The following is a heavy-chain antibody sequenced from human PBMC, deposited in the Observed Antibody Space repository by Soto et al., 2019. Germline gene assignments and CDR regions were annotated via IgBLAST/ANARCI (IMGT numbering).Heavy chain of an antibody. Sequence: PGGSLRLSCAASGFTFSDSRMHWVRQASGKGLEWVGRIRSKTESYATAYAASVKGRFTVSRDDSKNTAYLEMNSLKIEDTAVYYCVRSLSGASDYWGQGTLVTSPQ. CDR3: VRSLSGASDY. CDR2: IRSKTESYAT. D-gene: IGHD2-15*01. CDR1: GFTFSDSR. J-gene: IGHJ4*02. V-gene: IGHV3-73*01.